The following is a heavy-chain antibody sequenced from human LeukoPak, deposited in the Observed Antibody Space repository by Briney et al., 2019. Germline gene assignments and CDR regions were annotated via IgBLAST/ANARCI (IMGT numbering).Heavy chain of an antibody. V-gene: IGHV4-30-2*01. Sequence: PQTLSLTCAVSGGSISSGGYSWSWIRQPPGKGLEWIGYIYHSGSTYYNPSLKSRVTISVDRSKNQFSLKLSSVTAADTAVYYCARGLNFGNSSSEEYYYYYYGMDVWGQGTTVTVSS. CDR1: GGSISSGGYS. CDR2: IYHSGST. J-gene: IGHJ6*02. CDR3: ARGLNFGNSSSEEYYYYYYGMDV. D-gene: IGHD6-6*01.